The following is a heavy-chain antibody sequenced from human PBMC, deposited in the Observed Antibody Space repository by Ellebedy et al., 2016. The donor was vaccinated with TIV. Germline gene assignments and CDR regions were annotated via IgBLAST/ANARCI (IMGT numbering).Heavy chain of an antibody. CDR3: AVGGDSSGYYYGAFDI. V-gene: IGHV1-18*01. CDR2: ISSYNGNT. D-gene: IGHD3-22*01. J-gene: IGHJ3*02. CDR1: GYTFTSYG. Sequence: AASVKVSCKASGYTFTSYGISWARQAPGQGLAWMGWISSYNGNTNYAQKLQGSVTMTTDRSTSTAYMELRSLRADDTADYYCAVGGDSSGYYYGAFDIWGQGTMVTVSS.